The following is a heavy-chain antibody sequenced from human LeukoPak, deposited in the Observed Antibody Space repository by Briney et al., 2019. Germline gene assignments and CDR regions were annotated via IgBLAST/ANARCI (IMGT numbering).Heavy chain of an antibody. CDR3: AKVNEWELRSGIFDY. CDR1: GFTFDDYA. V-gene: IGHV3-9*01. CDR2: ISWNSGSI. D-gene: IGHD1-26*01. J-gene: IGHJ4*02. Sequence: GRSLRLSCAASGFTFDDYAMHWVRQAPGKGLEWVSGISWNSGSIGYADSVKGRFTISRDNAKNSLYLQMNSLGAEDTALYYCAKVNEWELRSGIFDYWGQGTLVTVSS.